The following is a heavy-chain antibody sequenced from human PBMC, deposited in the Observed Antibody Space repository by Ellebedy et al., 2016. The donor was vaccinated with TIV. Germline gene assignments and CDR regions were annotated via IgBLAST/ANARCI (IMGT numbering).Heavy chain of an antibody. CDR2: INYSGAT. J-gene: IGHJ5*02. D-gene: IGHD1-1*01. CDR3: ARQRGAPTGTDWGYNWFDP. V-gene: IGHV4-59*08. Sequence: SETLSLTCTVSGGSISSYFWSWIRQAPGKGLEWIGYINYSGATNYNYSLKSRVTLSVDTSKNQFSLRLSSVTAADTAIYYCARQRGAPTGTDWGYNWFDPWGQGTLVTVSS. CDR1: GGSISSYF.